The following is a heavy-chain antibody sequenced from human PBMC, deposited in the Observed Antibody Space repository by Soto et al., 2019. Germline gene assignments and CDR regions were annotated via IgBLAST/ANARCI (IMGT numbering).Heavy chain of an antibody. CDR1: GGSFSGYY. CDR3: ARGRSMMVRGVIARIFDY. V-gene: IGHV4-34*01. Sequence: QVQLQQWGAGLLKPSETLSLTCAVYGGSFSGYYWSWIRQPPGKGLEWIGEINHSGSTNYNPSLKSRVTISVDTSKNQFSLKLSSVTAADTAVYYCARGRSMMVRGVIARIFDYWGQGTLVTVSS. J-gene: IGHJ4*02. CDR2: INHSGST. D-gene: IGHD3-10*01.